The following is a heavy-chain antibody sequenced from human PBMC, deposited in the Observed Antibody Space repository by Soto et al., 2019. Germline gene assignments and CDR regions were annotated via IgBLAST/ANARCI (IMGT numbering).Heavy chain of an antibody. CDR1: GGSSGNYY. CDR3: AREPLAHSYFDL. J-gene: IGHJ4*02. CDR2: MYNSERT. Sequence: LSLTCTVSGGSSGNYYWSWIRQPAGKGLEWIGRMYNSERTNYNPSLKSRVTMSMDTSKNQFSLKLTSVTAADTAVYFCAREPLAHSYFDLWGQGTLVTVSS. V-gene: IGHV4-4*07.